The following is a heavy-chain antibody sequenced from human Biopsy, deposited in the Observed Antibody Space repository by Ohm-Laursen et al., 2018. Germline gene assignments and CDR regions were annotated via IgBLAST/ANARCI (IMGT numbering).Heavy chain of an antibody. D-gene: IGHD1-26*01. Sequence: SLRLSGAASGFTFSVYAMHWVRQAPGKGLEWVAIIWYDGSSEYYADSVKGRFTISRDNSKNTVYLQMNSLRVEDTAVYYCARDPIVGSKADGMDVWGQGTTVTVSS. CDR1: GFTFSVYA. CDR3: ARDPIVGSKADGMDV. J-gene: IGHJ6*02. V-gene: IGHV3-33*01. CDR2: IWYDGSSE.